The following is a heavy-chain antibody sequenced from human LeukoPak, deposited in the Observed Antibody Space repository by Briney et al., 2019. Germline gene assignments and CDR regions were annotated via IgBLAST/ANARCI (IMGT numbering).Heavy chain of an antibody. Sequence: PGGSLRLSCAASGFTIGRYWMSWVRLVPGKWTESVAHIKHDSSETYYVDSVRGRFIISRDNVKNSLYLQMNSLRVEDTAVYHCARGPTDFDASDIWGHGTLVTVSS. J-gene: IGHJ3*02. V-gene: IGHV3-7*01. CDR1: GFTIGRYW. CDR2: IKHDSSET. D-gene: IGHD1-26*01. CDR3: ARGPTDFDASDI.